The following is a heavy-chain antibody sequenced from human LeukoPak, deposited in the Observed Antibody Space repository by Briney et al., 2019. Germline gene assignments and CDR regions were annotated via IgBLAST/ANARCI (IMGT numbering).Heavy chain of an antibody. CDR1: GFTFSDYY. CDR3: STSRGYYYGDYYYYYMDV. V-gene: IGHV3-11*04. D-gene: IGHD3-22*01. J-gene: IGHJ6*03. Sequence: GGSLRLSCAASGFTFSDYYMSWIRQAPGKGLEWVSYISSSGSTIYYADSVKGRFTISRDNAKNSLYLQKNSLRAEDTAVYYCSTSRGYYYGDYYYYYMDVWGKGTTVTIS. CDR2: ISSSGSTI.